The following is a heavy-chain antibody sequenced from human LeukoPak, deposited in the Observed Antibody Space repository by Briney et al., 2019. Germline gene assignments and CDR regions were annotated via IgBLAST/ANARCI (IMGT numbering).Heavy chain of an antibody. CDR3: ASQHCSDEVCAFDI. V-gene: IGHV4-31*03. J-gene: IGHJ3*02. Sequence: PSETLSLTCTVSGGSISSGGYYWSWIRQHPGKGLEWIGYIYYSGSTYYNPSLKSRVTISVDTSKNQFSLKLSSVTAADTAVYYCASQHCSDEVCAFDIWGQGTMVTVSS. CDR2: IYYSGST. D-gene: IGHD2-21*02. CDR1: GGSISSGGYY.